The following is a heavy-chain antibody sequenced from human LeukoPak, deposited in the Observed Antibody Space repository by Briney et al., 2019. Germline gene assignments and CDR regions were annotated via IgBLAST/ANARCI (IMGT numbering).Heavy chain of an antibody. CDR1: GYTFTSYD. J-gene: IGHJ6*03. D-gene: IGHD3-9*01. CDR3: ARARATYDILTGYYILDYYYYYMDV. CDR2: MNPNSGNT. Sequence: ASVKVSCKASGYTFTSYDINWVRQATGQGLEWMGWMNPNSGNTGYAQKFQGRVTMTRNTSISTAYMELSSLRSEDTAAYYCARARATYDILTGYYILDYYYYYMDVWGKGTTVTVSS. V-gene: IGHV1-8*01.